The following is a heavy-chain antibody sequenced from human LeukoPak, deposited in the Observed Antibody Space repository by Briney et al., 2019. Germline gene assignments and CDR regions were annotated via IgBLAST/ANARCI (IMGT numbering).Heavy chain of an antibody. D-gene: IGHD2-15*01. Sequence: GSLRLSSVASGFTFSGSAVHWVRQSSGKGLEWVGHIDKKDNLYATAYAESVKGRFTISRDDSKDTAFLHMDSLKTEDTALYYCTRDRGTYNWFDPWGQGTLVTVSS. CDR1: GFTFSGSA. V-gene: IGHV3-73*01. CDR2: IDKKDNLYAT. J-gene: IGHJ5*02. CDR3: TRDRGTYNWFDP.